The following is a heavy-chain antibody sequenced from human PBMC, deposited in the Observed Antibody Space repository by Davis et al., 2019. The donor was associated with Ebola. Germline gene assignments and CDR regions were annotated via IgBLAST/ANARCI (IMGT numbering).Heavy chain of an antibody. CDR2: ISASGADI. Sequence: PGGSLRLSCAASGFTFSNYAMSWVRQAPGGGLEWVSGISASGADIKYADSVRGRFSISRDDSKNTLYLQMDSLRAEDTAVVYCAEGGTNNFLGANWGQGTLVTVSS. D-gene: IGHD2-8*01. CDR3: AEGGTNNFLGAN. J-gene: IGHJ4*02. CDR1: GFTFSNYA. V-gene: IGHV3-23*01.